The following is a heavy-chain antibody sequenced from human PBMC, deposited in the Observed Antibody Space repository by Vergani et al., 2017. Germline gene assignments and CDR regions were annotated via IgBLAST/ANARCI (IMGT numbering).Heavy chain of an antibody. CDR3: ARRWGSGYYFS. V-gene: IGHV1-2*02. CDR1: RYTFTGYY. J-gene: IGHJ4*02. CDR2: INPNSGGT. D-gene: IGHD3-22*01. Sequence: QVQLVQSGAEVKKPGASVKVSCKASRYTFTGYYMHWVRQAPGQGLEWMGWINPNSGGTNYAQKFQGRVTITADESTSTAYMELSSLRSEDTAVYYCARRWGSGYYFSWGQGTLVTVSS.